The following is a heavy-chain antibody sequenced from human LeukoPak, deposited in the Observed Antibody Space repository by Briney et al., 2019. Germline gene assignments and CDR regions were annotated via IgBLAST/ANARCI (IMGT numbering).Heavy chain of an antibody. V-gene: IGHV3-23*01. CDR3: AKGPRPDITVAHTVET. CDR1: GCTFSNCA. D-gene: IGHD4-23*01. J-gene: IGHJ5*02. CDR2: ISSRGDST. Sequence: GGALMLSCAASGCTFSNCAMSGVRQAPDRGLEGVATISSRGDSTYNADSVKGRFTISRDNSKNSLYLQMTNVRVEDTAVYYCAKGPRPDITVAHTVETWGQGTLVTVSS.